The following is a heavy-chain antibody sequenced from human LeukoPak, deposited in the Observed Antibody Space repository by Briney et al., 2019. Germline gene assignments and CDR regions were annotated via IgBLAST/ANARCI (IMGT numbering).Heavy chain of an antibody. CDR1: GGSIRTYY. J-gene: IGHJ4*02. CDR2: IYYSGST. Sequence: SETLSLTCTVSGGSIRTYYWSWIRQAPGKGLEWIGSIYYSGSTYYNLSLKSRVTISVDTSKNQFSLKLSSVTAADTAVYYCARGGVYSSSPFDYWGQGTLVTVSS. V-gene: IGHV4-59*12. D-gene: IGHD6-6*01. CDR3: ARGGVYSSSPFDY.